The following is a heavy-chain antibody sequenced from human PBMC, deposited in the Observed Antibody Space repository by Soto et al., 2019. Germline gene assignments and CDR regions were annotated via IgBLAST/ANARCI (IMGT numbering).Heavy chain of an antibody. D-gene: IGHD6-13*01. V-gene: IGHV3-33*01. CDR1: GFTFSSYG. J-gene: IGHJ4*02. CDR3: ARDRGIAAAGPPYFDY. Sequence: GGSLRLSCAASGFTFSSYGMHWVRQAPGKGLEWVAVIWYDGSNKYYADSVKGRFTISRDNSKNTLYLQMNSLRAEDTAVYYCARDRGIAAAGPPYFDYWGQGTLVTVSS. CDR2: IWYDGSNK.